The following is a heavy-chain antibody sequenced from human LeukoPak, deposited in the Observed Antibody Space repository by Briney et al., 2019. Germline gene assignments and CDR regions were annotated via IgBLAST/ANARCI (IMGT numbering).Heavy chain of an antibody. V-gene: IGHV3-11*04. D-gene: IGHD5-24*01. CDR1: EFTFSDYY. Sequence: GGSLRLSCAASEFTFSDYYMTWIRQAPGKGLEWISYISSSGSTIYYADSVKGRFTISRDNAKNSLYLQMSSLRAEDTAVYYCARAEMTTITYPDYWGQGTPVTVSS. J-gene: IGHJ4*02. CDR2: ISSSGSTI. CDR3: ARAEMTTITYPDY.